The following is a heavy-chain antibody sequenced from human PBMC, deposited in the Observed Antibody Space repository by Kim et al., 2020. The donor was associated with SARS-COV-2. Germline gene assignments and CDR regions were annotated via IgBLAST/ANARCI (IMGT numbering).Heavy chain of an antibody. D-gene: IGHD3-10*01. CDR2: INQSGST. V-gene: IGHV4-34*01. CDR3: ARGRAGVVPSPILGPGPHYAYFIMDL. CDR1: GGSLSGHH. Sequence: SETLSLTCAVYGGSLSGHHWSWIRQSPAKGLEWVGEINQSGSTNYNPSLQIRVTMSMDTSKNQFSLRLTSLTAADTAFYYCARGRAGVVPSPILGPGPHYAYFIMDLGGHGATVTVSS. J-gene: IGHJ6*02.